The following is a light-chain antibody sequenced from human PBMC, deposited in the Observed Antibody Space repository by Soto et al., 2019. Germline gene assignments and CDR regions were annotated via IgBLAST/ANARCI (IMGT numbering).Light chain of an antibody. CDR1: QSVLYSSNNKNY. J-gene: IGKJ4*01. Sequence: DIVMTQSPDSLAVSLGERATINCKSSQSVLYSSNNKNYLAWYQQKPGRPPKLLIYWASTRESGVPDRFSASGSGTDFTLTISSLQAEDVAVYYCQQYYSTSLTFGGGTKVEIK. CDR3: QQYYSTSLT. CDR2: WAS. V-gene: IGKV4-1*01.